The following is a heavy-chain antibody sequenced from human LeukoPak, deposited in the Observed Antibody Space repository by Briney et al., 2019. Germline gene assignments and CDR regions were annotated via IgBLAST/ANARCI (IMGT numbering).Heavy chain of an antibody. CDR2: IYYSGST. CDR3: ARGYCSGGSCYSYYYYNYMDV. V-gene: IGHV4-39*07. CDR1: GGSISSSSYY. D-gene: IGHD2-15*01. Sequence: SETLSLTCNVSGGSISSSSYYWGWIRQPPGKGLEWIGTIYYSGSTYYNAALKSRVTISVDTSKNQFSLRLNSVTAADTAVYYCARGYCSGGSCYSYYYYNYMDVWGKGTTVTVSS. J-gene: IGHJ6*03.